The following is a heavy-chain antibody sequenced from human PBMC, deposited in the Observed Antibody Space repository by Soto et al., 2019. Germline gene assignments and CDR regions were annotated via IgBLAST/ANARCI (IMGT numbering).Heavy chain of an antibody. CDR3: ARWRYGMDV. Sequence: VWSLRLSCAASGFTFSSYGMHWVRQAPGKGLEWVAVISYDGSNKYYADSVKGRFTISRDNSKNTLYLQMNSLRAEDTAVYYCARWRYGMDVWGQGTTVTVYS. D-gene: IGHD5-12*01. CDR2: ISYDGSNK. J-gene: IGHJ6*02. V-gene: IGHV3-30*03. CDR1: GFTFSSYG.